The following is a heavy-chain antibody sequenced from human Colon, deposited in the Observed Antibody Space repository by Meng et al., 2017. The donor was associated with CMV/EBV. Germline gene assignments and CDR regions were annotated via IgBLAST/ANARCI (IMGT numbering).Heavy chain of an antibody. V-gene: IGHV3-23*01. CDR1: GFTFRTFA. CDR2: ISGSGTTT. CDR3: AKSLFGAGQLAYFDY. J-gene: IGHJ4*02. D-gene: IGHD3-10*02. Sequence: GSLRLSCAASGFTFRTFAMGWVRQVSGKGLEWVSGISGSGTTTYYADSVKGRFTISRDSSTNTLSLQMHSLRADDTAVYYCAKSLFGAGQLAYFDYWGQGTLVTVSS.